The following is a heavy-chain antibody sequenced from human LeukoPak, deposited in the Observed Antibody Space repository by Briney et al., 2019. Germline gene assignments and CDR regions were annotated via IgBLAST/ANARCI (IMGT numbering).Heavy chain of an antibody. CDR3: ARGGGSGFFDY. CDR1: GFTFSSYA. V-gene: IGHV3-23*01. J-gene: IGHJ4*02. Sequence: GGSLRLSCAASGFTFSSYAMSWVRQGPGKGLEWVSSISGSGGGTYYADSVKGRFTISRDNSKNTLYLQMNSLRADDTAVFYCARGGGSGFFDYWGQGNVVTVSS. D-gene: IGHD3-10*01. CDR2: ISGSGGGT.